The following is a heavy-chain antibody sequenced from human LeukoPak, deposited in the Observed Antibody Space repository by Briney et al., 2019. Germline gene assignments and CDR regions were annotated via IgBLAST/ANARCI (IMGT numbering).Heavy chain of an antibody. CDR1: GGSISSYY. Sequence: SETLSLTCTVSGGSISSYYWSWIRQPPGKGLEWMGYIFYTGSTNYNPSLKSRVAISLLTSKNRFSLKLSSVTAADTAVYYCATLTGGDDAFDIWGQGTMVTVSS. J-gene: IGHJ3*02. CDR2: IFYTGST. CDR3: ATLTGGDDAFDI. V-gene: IGHV4-59*01. D-gene: IGHD4-23*01.